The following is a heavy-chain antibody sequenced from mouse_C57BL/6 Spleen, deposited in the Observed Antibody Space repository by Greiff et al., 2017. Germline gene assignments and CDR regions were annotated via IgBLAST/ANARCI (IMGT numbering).Heavy chain of an antibody. CDR1: GYAFSSSW. V-gene: IGHV1-82*01. CDR2: IYPGDGDT. D-gene: IGHD2-4*01. CDR3: ARAGRYDYAWFAY. Sequence: VQLQQSGPELVKPGASVKISCKASGYAFSSSWMNWVKQRPGKGLEWIGRIYPGDGDTNYNGKFKGKATLTADKSSSTAYMQLSSLTSEDSAVYFCARAGRYDYAWFAYWGQGTLVTVSA. J-gene: IGHJ3*01.